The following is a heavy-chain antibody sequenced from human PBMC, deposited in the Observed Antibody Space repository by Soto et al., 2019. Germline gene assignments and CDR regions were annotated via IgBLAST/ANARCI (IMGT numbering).Heavy chain of an antibody. CDR2: LSSSSSYI. J-gene: IGHJ4*02. CDR3: ARVGYCSSDSCPTIDY. Sequence: PGGSLRLSCAASGFTFSSYSMNWVRQAPGKGLEWVSTLSSSSSYIYYADSVKGRFTISRDNAKNSLFLQMNSLRAEDTAVYYCARVGYCSSDSCPTIDYWGQGTLVTVSS. CDR1: GFTFSSYS. D-gene: IGHD2-15*01. V-gene: IGHV3-21*06.